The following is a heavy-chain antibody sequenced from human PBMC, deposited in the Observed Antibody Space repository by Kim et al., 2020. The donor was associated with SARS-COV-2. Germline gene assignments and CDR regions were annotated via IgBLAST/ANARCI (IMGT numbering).Heavy chain of an antibody. D-gene: IGHD3-9*01. J-gene: IGHJ5*02. Sequence: SETLSLTCTVSGGSISSYYWSWIRQPPGKGLEWIGYIYYSGSTNYNHSLKSRVTISVDTSKNQFSLKLSSVTAADTAVYYCARANLYYDILTGYYRGNNWFDPWGQGTLVTVSS. CDR2: IYYSGST. CDR3: ARANLYYDILTGYYRGNNWFDP. CDR1: GGSISSYY. V-gene: IGHV4-59*13.